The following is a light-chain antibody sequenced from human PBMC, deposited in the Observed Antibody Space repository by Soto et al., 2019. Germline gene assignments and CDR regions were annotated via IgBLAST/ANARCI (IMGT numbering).Light chain of an antibody. CDR2: GAS. J-gene: IGKJ1*01. V-gene: IGKV1-9*01. CDR1: QGISTY. Sequence: IQVTQSPSFLSATNGDRVTITCRASQGISTYLAWYQQKPGKGPESLFYGASTLQCGVPSRFSGSGSGTEFTLTISSLQPEDFATYYCQELNSHPRTFAHVSKV. CDR3: QELNSHPRT.